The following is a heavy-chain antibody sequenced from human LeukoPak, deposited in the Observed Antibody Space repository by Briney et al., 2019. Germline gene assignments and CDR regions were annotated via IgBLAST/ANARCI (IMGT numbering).Heavy chain of an antibody. Sequence: GRSLRLSCAASGFTFSSYGMHWVRQAPGKGLEWVAVISYDGSKKYYADSVKGRFTISRDDSKNTLYLQMNSLRGEDTAVYYCVRAYRRGYSDDFDYWGQGTLVTVSS. D-gene: IGHD3-22*01. J-gene: IGHJ4*02. CDR3: VRAYRRGYSDDFDY. V-gene: IGHV3-30*03. CDR1: GFTFSSYG. CDR2: ISYDGSKK.